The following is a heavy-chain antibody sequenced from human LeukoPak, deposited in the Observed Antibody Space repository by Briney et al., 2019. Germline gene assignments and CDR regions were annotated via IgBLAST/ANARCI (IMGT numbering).Heavy chain of an antibody. V-gene: IGHV3-7*01. J-gene: IGHJ4*02. CDR2: IKQDGSEK. D-gene: IGHD2/OR15-2a*01. Sequence: GGALRLSCAASGFTICSDWVSWVRPAPGEGPGWVANIKQDGSEKYYVDSVKGRFIISRDNAKNLLYLQMNSLRAEDMAVYYCARDQQQNIVPDYWGRGTLVTVSS. CDR1: GFTICSDW. CDR3: ARDQQQNIVPDY.